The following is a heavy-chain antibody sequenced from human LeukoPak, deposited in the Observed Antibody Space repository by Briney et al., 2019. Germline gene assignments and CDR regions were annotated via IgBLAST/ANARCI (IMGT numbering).Heavy chain of an antibody. CDR3: ARHYSKYSSSSVGHFDY. CDR1: GYTFSNFG. J-gene: IGHJ4*02. V-gene: IGHV1-18*04. CDR2: ISAYNVTP. D-gene: IGHD6-6*01. Sequence: ASVKVSCKASGYTFSNFGIGWVRQAPGQGLEWMGWISAYNVTPPYPQKLQGRLTMTSDTSTSTAYMELRSLRPDDTAVYYCARHYSKYSSSSVGHFDYWGQGTLVTVSS.